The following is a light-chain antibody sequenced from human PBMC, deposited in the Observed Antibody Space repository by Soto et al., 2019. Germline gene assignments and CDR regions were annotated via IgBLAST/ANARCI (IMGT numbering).Light chain of an antibody. Sequence: DIQMTQSPSTLSGSLGDRVTITCRASQTIRNDLGWFQLRPGKAPKLLIYAAYSLQSGVPSTFSGSGSGTDFTLTISSLQPEDSATYYCQQSYSTLSFTCGPGTKVDIK. CDR2: AAY. V-gene: IGKV1-39*01. CDR1: QTIRND. CDR3: QQSYSTLSFT. J-gene: IGKJ3*01.